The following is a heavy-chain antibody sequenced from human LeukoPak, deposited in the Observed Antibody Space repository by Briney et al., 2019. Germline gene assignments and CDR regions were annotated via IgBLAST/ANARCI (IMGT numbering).Heavy chain of an antibody. D-gene: IGHD3-9*01. Sequence: GGSLRLSCAASGFTFSSYSMNWVRQAPGKGLEWVSSISGSSSYIYYADSVKGRFTISRDNAKNSLYLQMNSLRAEDTAVYYCARVLGYDILTGYLYYFDYWGQGTLVTVSS. V-gene: IGHV3-21*01. CDR1: GFTFSSYS. CDR3: ARVLGYDILTGYLYYFDY. CDR2: ISGSSSYI. J-gene: IGHJ4*02.